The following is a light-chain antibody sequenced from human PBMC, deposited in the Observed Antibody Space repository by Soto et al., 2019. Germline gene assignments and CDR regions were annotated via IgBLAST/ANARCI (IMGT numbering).Light chain of an antibody. V-gene: IGLV2-11*01. CDR3: CSYAGSYTFDV. J-gene: IGLJ1*01. Sequence: QSALTQPRSVSGSPGQSVAISCTGTSSDVGGYNYVSWYQQHPGKAPKLMIYDVSKRPSGVPDRFSGSKSGNTASLTISELQAEDEADYYCCSYAGSYTFDVFGTGTKLTVL. CDR2: DVS. CDR1: SSDVGGYNY.